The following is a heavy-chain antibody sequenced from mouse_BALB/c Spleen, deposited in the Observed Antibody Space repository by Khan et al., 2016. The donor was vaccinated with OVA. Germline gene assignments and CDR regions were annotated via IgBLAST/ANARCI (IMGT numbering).Heavy chain of an antibody. V-gene: IGHV3-2*02. CDR3: ARGNYYGYYFDY. CDR2: ISYSGVT. J-gene: IGHJ2*01. D-gene: IGHD1-1*01. CDR1: GYSITSGYA. Sequence: EVQLQQSGPGLVKPSQSLSLTCTVTGYSITSGYAWNWIRQFPGNKLEWMGYISYSGVTSYTPSLKSRSPSNRDTYKKQFFLQLNSVTTEETASYYCARGNYYGYYFDYWGQGTTLTVSS.